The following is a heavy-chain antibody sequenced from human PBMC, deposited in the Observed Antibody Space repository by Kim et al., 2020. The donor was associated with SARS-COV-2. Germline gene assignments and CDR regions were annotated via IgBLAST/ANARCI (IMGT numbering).Heavy chain of an antibody. Sequence: GGSLRLSCAXSGFTFSSYAMSWVRQAPGKGLEWVSAIRGSGGSTYYADSVKGRFTISRDNSKNTLYLQMNSLRAEDTAVYYCAKRSGGSYSLNWFDPWGQGTLVTVSS. V-gene: IGHV3-23*01. CDR3: AKRSGGSYSLNWFDP. J-gene: IGHJ5*02. CDR1: GFTFSSYA. CDR2: IRGSGGST. D-gene: IGHD1-26*01.